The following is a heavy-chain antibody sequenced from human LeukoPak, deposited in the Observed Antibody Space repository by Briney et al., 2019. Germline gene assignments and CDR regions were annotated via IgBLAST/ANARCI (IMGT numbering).Heavy chain of an antibody. CDR1: GGTFSSYA. J-gene: IGHJ4*02. Sequence: SVKVSCKASGGTFSSYAISWVRQAPGQGLEWMGGIIPIFGTANYAQKFQGRVTITTDESTSTAYMELSSLRSEDTAVYYCARDLAATVTTEGLHNWGQGTLVTVSS. D-gene: IGHD4-17*01. CDR3: ARDLAATVTTEGLHN. CDR2: IIPIFGTA. V-gene: IGHV1-69*05.